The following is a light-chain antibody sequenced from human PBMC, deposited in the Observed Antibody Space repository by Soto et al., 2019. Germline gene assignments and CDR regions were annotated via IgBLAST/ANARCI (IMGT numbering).Light chain of an antibody. Sequence: EIVMTQSPVTVSLSPGERSTLSFRASQTSSSYLAWYQQRAGQAPRILIYGASTRATGIPARFSGSGSGTELTLTISSLQSEDFAVYYCHKYDDGPYTCGQGTKVDIK. CDR3: HKYDDGPYT. CDR2: GAS. CDR1: QTSSSY. J-gene: IGKJ2*01. V-gene: IGKV3-15*01.